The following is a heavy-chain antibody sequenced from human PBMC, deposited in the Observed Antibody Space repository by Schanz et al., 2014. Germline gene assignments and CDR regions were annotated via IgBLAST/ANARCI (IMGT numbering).Heavy chain of an antibody. CDR3: ARDRGYCSGGSCLTFDY. D-gene: IGHD2-15*01. J-gene: IGHJ4*02. Sequence: EQLLQSGGGLVQPGGSLRLSCAASGFTFGSYGMHWVRQAPGKGLEWVAVIWYDENNKYYADSVKGRFTMSRDNSKNTLYLQMNTLRAEDTAVYYCARDRGYCSGGSCLTFDYWGQGTLVTVSS. CDR1: GFTFGSYG. CDR2: IWYDENNK. V-gene: IGHV3-33*08.